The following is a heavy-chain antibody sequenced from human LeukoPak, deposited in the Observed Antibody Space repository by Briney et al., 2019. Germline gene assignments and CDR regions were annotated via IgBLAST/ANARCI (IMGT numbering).Heavy chain of an antibody. D-gene: IGHD3-9*01. CDR2: INPNSGGT. V-gene: IGHV1-2*02. Sequence: ASVKVSCKTSGNTFTDYYIHWVRQAPGQGLEWMGWINPNSGGTNYAQKLQGRVTMTTDTSTSTAYMELRSLRSGDTAVYYCARDFYDILTGYSFSSPDDYWGQGTLVTVSS. J-gene: IGHJ4*02. CDR1: GNTFTDYY. CDR3: ARDFYDILTGYSFSSPDDY.